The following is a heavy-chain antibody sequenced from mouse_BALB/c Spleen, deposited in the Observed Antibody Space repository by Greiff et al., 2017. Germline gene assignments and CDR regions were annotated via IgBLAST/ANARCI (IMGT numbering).Heavy chain of an antibody. CDR2: ISYSGST. J-gene: IGHJ2*01. CDR3: ARGTYYYGSGIYFDY. V-gene: IGHV3-8*02. D-gene: IGHD1-1*01. CDR1: GDSITSGY. Sequence: EVKLQESGPSLVKPSQTLSLTCSVTGDSITSGYWNWIRKFPGNKLEYMGYISYSGSTYYNPSLKSRISITRDTSKNQYYLQLNSVTTEDTATYYCARGTYYYGSGIYFDYWGQGTTLTVSS.